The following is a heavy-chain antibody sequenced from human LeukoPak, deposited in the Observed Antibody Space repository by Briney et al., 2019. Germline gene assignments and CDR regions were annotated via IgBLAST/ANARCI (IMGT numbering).Heavy chain of an antibody. J-gene: IGHJ3*02. CDR1: GFTFSSYS. Sequence: GGSLRLSCTASGFTFSSYSMNWVRQAPGKGLEWVSYISSSGSTIYYADSVKGRFTISRDNAKNSLYLQMNSLRAEDTAVYYCARDRLELRRAFDIWGQGTMVTVSS. D-gene: IGHD1-7*01. CDR3: ARDRLELRRAFDI. CDR2: ISSSGSTI. V-gene: IGHV3-48*04.